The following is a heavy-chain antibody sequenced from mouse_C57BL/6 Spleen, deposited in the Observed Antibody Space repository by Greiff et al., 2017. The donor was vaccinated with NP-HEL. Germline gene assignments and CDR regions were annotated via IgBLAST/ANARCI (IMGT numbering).Heavy chain of an antibody. CDR3: ASGGDYDYFDY. Sequence: VQLQQSGPVLVKPGASVKMSCKASGYTFTDYYMNWVKQSHGKSLEWIGVINPYNGGTSYNQKFKGKATLTVDKSSSTAYMELNSLTSEDSAVYYCASGGDYDYFDYWGQGTTLTVSS. V-gene: IGHV1-19*01. J-gene: IGHJ2*01. CDR2: INPYNGGT. D-gene: IGHD2-4*01. CDR1: GYTFTDYY.